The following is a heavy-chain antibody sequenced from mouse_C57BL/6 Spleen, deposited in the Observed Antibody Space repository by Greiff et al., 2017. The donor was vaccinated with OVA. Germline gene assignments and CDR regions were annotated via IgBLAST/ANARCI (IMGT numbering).Heavy chain of an antibody. D-gene: IGHD3-1*01. J-gene: IGHJ4*01. Sequence: VQLQQSGPGLVAPSQSLSITCTASGFSLTSYAISWVRQPPGKGLEWLGVIWTGGGTNYNSALKSRLSISKDNSKSQVFLKMNSLQTDGTTWYYCARDSGSYAMDYWGQGTSVTVSS. CDR2: IWTGGGT. V-gene: IGHV2-9-1*01. CDR3: ARDSGSYAMDY. CDR1: GFSLTSYA.